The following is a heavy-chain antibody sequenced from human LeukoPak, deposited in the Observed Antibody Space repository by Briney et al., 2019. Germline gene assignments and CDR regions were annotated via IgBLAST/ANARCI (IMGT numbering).Heavy chain of an antibody. CDR2: TYYRSNWYS. CDR3: AREILGSVSTPFEY. Sequence: SQTLSLTCAISGDSVSSNSAAWNWIRQSPSRGLEWLGKTYYRSNWYSNYAVSLKGRITINPDTSKNLFSLHLNSVTPEDTAVYYCAREILGSVSTPFEYWGQGTLVTVSS. J-gene: IGHJ4*02. D-gene: IGHD5/OR15-5a*01. V-gene: IGHV6-1*01. CDR1: GDSVSSNSAA.